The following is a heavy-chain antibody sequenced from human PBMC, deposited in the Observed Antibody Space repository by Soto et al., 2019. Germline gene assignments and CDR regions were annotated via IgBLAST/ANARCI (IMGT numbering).Heavy chain of an antibody. Sequence: QVQLVESGGGVVQPGRSLRLSCTASGFTFSTYGMHWVRQAPGKGWEWVTVIWYDGSNKYYADSVKGRFTISRDNSKNTLYLQMNSLRADDTAVYYCARGGGSGSSFVGYYYYTLDVWGQGTTVTVSS. V-gene: IGHV3-33*01. D-gene: IGHD1-26*01. CDR3: ARGGGSGSSFVGYYYYTLDV. CDR1: GFTFSTYG. CDR2: IWYDGSNK. J-gene: IGHJ6*02.